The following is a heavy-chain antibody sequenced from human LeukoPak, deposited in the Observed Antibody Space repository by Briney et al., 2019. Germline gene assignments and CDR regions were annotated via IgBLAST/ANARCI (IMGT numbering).Heavy chain of an antibody. J-gene: IGHJ5*02. CDR3: ARIYYDSWSGYSWFDP. Sequence: PGGSLRLSCAASGFTFSSYWMHWVRQAPGKGLVWVSRINSDGSSTSYADSVKGRFTISRDNAKNTLYLQMNSLRAEDTAVYHCARIYYDSWSGYSWFDPWGQGILVTVSS. CDR1: GFTFSSYW. D-gene: IGHD3-3*01. V-gene: IGHV3-74*01. CDR2: INSDGSST.